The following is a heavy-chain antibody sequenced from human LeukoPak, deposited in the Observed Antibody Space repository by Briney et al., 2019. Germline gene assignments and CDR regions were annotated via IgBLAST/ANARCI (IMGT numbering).Heavy chain of an antibody. V-gene: IGHV1-8*01. J-gene: IGHJ4*02. CDR1: GYTFTSYD. CDR2: MNPNSGNT. CDR3: ARGRMVRGVFPQFDY. Sequence: ASVKVSCKASGYTFTSYDINWVQQATGQGLEWMGWMNPNSGNTGYAQKFQGRVTMTRNTSISTAYMELSSLRSEDTAVYYCARGRMVRGVFPQFDYWGQGTLVTVSS. D-gene: IGHD3-10*01.